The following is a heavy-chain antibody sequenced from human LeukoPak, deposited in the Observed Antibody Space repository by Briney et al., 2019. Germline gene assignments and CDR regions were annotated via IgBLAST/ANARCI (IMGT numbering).Heavy chain of an antibody. Sequence: GGSLRLSCAASGFTFSSYSMNWVRQAPGKGLEWVGRIKSKTEGGTTDYAAPVKGRFTISRDDSKNTLYLQMNSLKTEDTAVYYCPTDGIQDYYDSIGYYYIGYWGQGTLVTVSS. CDR2: IKSKTEGGTT. D-gene: IGHD3-22*01. CDR3: PTDGIQDYYDSIGYYYIGY. V-gene: IGHV3-15*01. J-gene: IGHJ4*02. CDR1: GFTFSSYS.